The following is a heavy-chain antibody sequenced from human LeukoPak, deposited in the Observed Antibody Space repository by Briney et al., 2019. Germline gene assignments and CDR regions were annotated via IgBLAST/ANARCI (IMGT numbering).Heavy chain of an antibody. V-gene: IGHV1-18*01. CDR1: GYTFTSDG. CDR3: ARDSRGSSWYLGVFDY. J-gene: IGHJ4*02. D-gene: IGHD6-13*01. CDR2: ISAYNGNT. Sequence: ASVKVSCKASGYTFTSDGISWVRQAPGQGLEWMGWISAYNGNTNYAQKLQGRVTMTTDTSTSTAYMELRSLRSDDTAVYYCARDSRGSSWYLGVFDYWGQGTLVTVSS.